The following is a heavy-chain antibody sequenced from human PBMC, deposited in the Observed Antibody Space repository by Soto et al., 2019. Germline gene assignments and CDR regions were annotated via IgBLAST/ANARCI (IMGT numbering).Heavy chain of an antibody. CDR1: GFTLSIYA. D-gene: IGHD3-16*02. V-gene: IGHV3-23*01. CDR3: AFELEPRLGELSLYPAYYYYGMDV. Sequence: EVQLLESGGGLVQPGGSLRLSCAASGFTLSIYAMSWVRQAPGKGLEWVSAISGSGGSTYYADSVKGRFTISRDNSKNTLYLQMNSLRAEDTAVYYCAFELEPRLGELSLYPAYYYYGMDVWGQGTTVTVSS. CDR2: ISGSGGST. J-gene: IGHJ6*02.